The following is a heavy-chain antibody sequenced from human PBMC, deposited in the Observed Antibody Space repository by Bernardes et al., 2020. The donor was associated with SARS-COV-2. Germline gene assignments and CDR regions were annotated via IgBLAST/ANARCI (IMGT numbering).Heavy chain of an antibody. CDR3: ARAHDSWSGYYPPSYYFYMDV. Sequence: GGSLRLSCAASGFTFSDHFMMWIRQAPGKGLEWLAYISSSSNYIDYAESVKGRFTISRHNAKNSLYLQMNSLRVEDTAVYYCARAHDSWSGYYPPSYYFYMDVWGKGTTVTVSS. CDR2: ISSSSNYI. V-gene: IGHV3-11*05. D-gene: IGHD3-3*01. J-gene: IGHJ6*03. CDR1: GFTFSDHF.